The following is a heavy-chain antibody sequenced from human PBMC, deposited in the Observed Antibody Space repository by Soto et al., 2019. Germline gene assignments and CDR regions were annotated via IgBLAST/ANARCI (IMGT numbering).Heavy chain of an antibody. CDR1: GGSISSSSYY. CDR2: IYYSGST. CDR3: ARLGTDYGDYVGAFDS. V-gene: IGHV4-39*01. Sequence: SETLSLTCTVSGGSISSSSYYWGWIRQPPGKGLEWIGSIYYSGSTYYNPSLKSRVTISVDTSKNQFSLKLSSVTAADTAVYYCARLGTDYGDYVGAFDSRGQGTIVTVSS. J-gene: IGHJ3*02. D-gene: IGHD4-17*01.